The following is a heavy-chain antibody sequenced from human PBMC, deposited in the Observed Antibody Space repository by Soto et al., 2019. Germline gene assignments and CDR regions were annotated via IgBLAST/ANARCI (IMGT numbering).Heavy chain of an antibody. CDR2: IYYSGST. V-gene: IGHV4-31*03. CDR1: GGSISSGGYY. CDR3: ARRHTRTLADDY. D-gene: IGHD2-15*01. Sequence: PSETLSLTCTVSGGSISSGGYYWSWIRQHPGKGLEWIGCIYYSGSTYYNPSLKSRVTISVDTSKNQFSLKLSSVTAADTAVYYCARRHTRTLADDYWGQGTLVTVSS. J-gene: IGHJ4*02.